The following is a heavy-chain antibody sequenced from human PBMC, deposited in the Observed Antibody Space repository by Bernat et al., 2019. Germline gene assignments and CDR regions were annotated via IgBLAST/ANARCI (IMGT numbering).Heavy chain of an antibody. V-gene: IGHV3-53*05. D-gene: IGHD3-16*02. J-gene: IGHJ3*02. CDR1: GFTVSSNY. CDR3: ARAGGYYDYIWGSYRVNDAFDI. Sequence: EVQLVETGGGLIQPGGSLRLSCAASGFTVSSNYMSWVRQAPGKGLEWVSVIYSGGSTYYADSVKGRFTIYRDNSKNTLYLQMNSLRAEDTAVYYCARAGGYYDYIWGSYRVNDAFDIWGQGTMVTVSS. CDR2: IYSGGST.